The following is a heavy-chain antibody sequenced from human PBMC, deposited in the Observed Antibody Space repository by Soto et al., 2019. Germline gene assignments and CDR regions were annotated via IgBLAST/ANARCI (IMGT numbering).Heavy chain of an antibody. D-gene: IGHD1-1*01. Sequence: GASVKVSCKISGHTLTEFSIHWVRQAPGKGLEWMGGFDPEGGEAIYAQKWHGRVTVTEDTVTDTAYMELSGLKSDDTAVYYCARRAETNGWNGFGADKYYFDFWGQGTLVTVSS. CDR3: ARRAETNGWNGFGADKYYFDF. V-gene: IGHV1-24*01. CDR1: GHTLTEFS. J-gene: IGHJ4*02. CDR2: FDPEGGEA.